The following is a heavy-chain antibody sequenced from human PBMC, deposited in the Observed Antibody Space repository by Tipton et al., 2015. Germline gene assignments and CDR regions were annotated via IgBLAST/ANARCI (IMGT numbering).Heavy chain of an antibody. V-gene: IGHV4-59*01. CDR2: IFYDGST. CDR1: GGSISSSY. J-gene: IGHJ6*02. Sequence: TLSLTCNVSGGSISSSYWSWIRQPPGKGLEWIGYIFYDGSTNYNPSLKSRVTISVDTSKTQFSLTLNSVAAADTAVYYCARDLEHGMDVWGHGTTVTVSS. D-gene: IGHD5-24*01. CDR3: ARDLEHGMDV.